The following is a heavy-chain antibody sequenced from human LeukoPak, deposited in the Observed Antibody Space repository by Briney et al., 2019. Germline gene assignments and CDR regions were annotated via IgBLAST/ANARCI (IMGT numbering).Heavy chain of an antibody. CDR2: IFSSGTT. CDR3: VRHYCSSTRCYSFSD. D-gene: IGHD2-2*01. V-gene: IGHV4-59*08. CDR1: GGSISDYY. J-gene: IGHJ4*02. Sequence: PSGTLSLTCSVSGGSISDYYWSWIRRSPGKELEWIGYIFSSGTTNYNPSLKSRVTISVDTSKNQFSLKLSSVTAADTAIYYCVRHYCSSTRCYSFSDGGQGTLVTVSS.